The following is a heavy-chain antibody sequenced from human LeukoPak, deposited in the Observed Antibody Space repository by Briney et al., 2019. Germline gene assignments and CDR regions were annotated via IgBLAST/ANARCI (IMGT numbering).Heavy chain of an antibody. J-gene: IGHJ5*02. Sequence: SETLSLTCTVSGGSISSSSYYWGWIRQPPGKGLEWIGSIYYSGSTYYNPSLKSRVTISVDTSKNQFSLKLSSVTAADTAVYYCARRAKADIVVVPAAPSWFDPWGQGTLVTVSS. V-gene: IGHV4-39*01. CDR2: IYYSGST. CDR3: ARRAKADIVVVPAAPSWFDP. D-gene: IGHD2-2*01. CDR1: GGSISSSSYY.